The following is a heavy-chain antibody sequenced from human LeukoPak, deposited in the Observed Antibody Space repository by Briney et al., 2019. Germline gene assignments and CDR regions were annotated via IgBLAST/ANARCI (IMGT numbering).Heavy chain of an antibody. V-gene: IGHV4-59*01. J-gene: IGHJ6*03. CDR2: IYYSGST. CDR1: GGSISSYY. CDR3: ARDSFWSGYPYYYYYMDV. Sequence: PSETLFLTCTVSGGSISSYYWSWIRQPPGKGLEWIGYIYYSGSTNYNPSLKSRVTISVDTSKNQFSLKLSSVTAADTAVYYCARDSFWSGYPYYYYYMDVWGKGTTVTVSS. D-gene: IGHD3-3*01.